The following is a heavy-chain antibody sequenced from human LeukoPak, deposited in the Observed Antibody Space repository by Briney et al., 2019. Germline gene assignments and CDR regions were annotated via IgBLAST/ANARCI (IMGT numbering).Heavy chain of an antibody. CDR3: ARYNIGYCSSTSCYDYYYGMDV. CDR2: VTGSGSTT. CDR1: GFTFSSFA. D-gene: IGHD2-2*01. J-gene: IGHJ6*02. Sequence: GGSLRLSCAASGFTFSSFAMSWVRQAPGKGLQWVSSVTGSGSTTYYADSVKGRFTISRDNAKNSLYLQMNSLRAEDTAVYYCARYNIGYCSSTSCYDYYYGMDVWGQGTTVTVSS. V-gene: IGHV3-23*01.